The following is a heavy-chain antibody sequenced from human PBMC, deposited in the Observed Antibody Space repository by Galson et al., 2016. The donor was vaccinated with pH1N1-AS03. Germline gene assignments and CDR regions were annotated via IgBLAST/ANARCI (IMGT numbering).Heavy chain of an antibody. CDR1: GDSVSSNTAA. CDR3: ATSLNSGRNSYRPTDAFDI. Sequence: CAISGDSVSSNTAAWNWIRQSPSRGLEWLGRTYYRSKWYNDYAVFVTSRITINPDTSKNQFSLQLNSVTAADTAVYYCATSLNSGRNSYRPTDAFDIWGQGTMVIVSS. CDR2: TYYRSKWYN. J-gene: IGHJ3*02. V-gene: IGHV6-1*01. D-gene: IGHD1-26*01.